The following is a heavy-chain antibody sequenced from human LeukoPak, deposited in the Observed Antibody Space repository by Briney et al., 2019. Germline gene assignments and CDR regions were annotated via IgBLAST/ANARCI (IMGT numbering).Heavy chain of an antibody. D-gene: IGHD4-17*01. Sequence: GGSLRLSCAASGFTFSSYAMSCVREAPGRGLECVSAISGSGGSTYYADSVKGRFTISRDNSKNTLYLQMNSLRAEDTAVYYCAKDLSGDYFHYLYYWGQETLVTVSS. J-gene: IGHJ4*02. CDR3: AKDLSGDYFHYLYY. CDR2: ISGSGGST. V-gene: IGHV3-23*01. CDR1: GFTFSSYA.